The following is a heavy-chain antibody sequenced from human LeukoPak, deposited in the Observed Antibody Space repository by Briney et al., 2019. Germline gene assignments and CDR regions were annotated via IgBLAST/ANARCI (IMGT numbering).Heavy chain of an antibody. V-gene: IGHV1-69*05. CDR3: ARVVAAAGRKMDV. J-gene: IGHJ6*04. Sequence: SVNVSCKASGGTFSSYAFSWVRQAPGQGLEWMGGIIPIFDTPNYALKFQGRVTITRNNSISTAYMELSSLRSEDTAVYYCARVVAAAGRKMDVWGKGTTVTVSS. CDR2: IIPIFDTP. CDR1: GGTFSSYA. D-gene: IGHD6-13*01.